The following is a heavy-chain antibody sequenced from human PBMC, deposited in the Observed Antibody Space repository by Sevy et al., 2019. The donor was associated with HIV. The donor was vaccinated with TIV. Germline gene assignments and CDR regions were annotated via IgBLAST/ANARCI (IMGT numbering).Heavy chain of an antibody. V-gene: IGHV3-21*01. CDR2: ISSSSSYI. Sequence: GGSLRLSCAASGFTFSSYSMNWVRQAPGKGLEWVSSISSSSSYIYYADSVKDRFTISRDNAKNSLYLQMNSLRAEDTAVYYCARLAAAGYFDYWGQGTLVTVSS. CDR3: ARLAAAGYFDY. D-gene: IGHD6-13*01. J-gene: IGHJ4*02. CDR1: GFTFSSYS.